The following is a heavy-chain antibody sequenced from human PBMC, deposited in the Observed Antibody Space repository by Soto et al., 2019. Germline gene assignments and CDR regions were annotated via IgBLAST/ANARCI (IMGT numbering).Heavy chain of an antibody. J-gene: IGHJ6*02. V-gene: IGHV3-64D*06. Sequence: GGSLRLSCSASGFTFSSYAMHWVRQAPGKGLEYVSAISSNGGSTYSADSVKGRFTISRDNSKNTLYLQMSSLRAEDTAVYYCVKAIMVRGVIPYYYGMDVWGQGTTVTVSS. D-gene: IGHD3-10*01. CDR2: ISSNGGST. CDR1: GFTFSSYA. CDR3: VKAIMVRGVIPYYYGMDV.